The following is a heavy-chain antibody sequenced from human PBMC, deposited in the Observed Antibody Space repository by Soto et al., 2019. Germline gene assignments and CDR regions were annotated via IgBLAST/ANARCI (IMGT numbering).Heavy chain of an antibody. CDR3: ARQAKIGDRSQFYFDS. Sequence: PGGSLRLSCAASGFTFSFYAMHWVRQAPGKGLEWVAVISYNGRNKHYVDSVKGRFTISRDNSQDTLYLQMDSLRPDDTAVYYCARQAKIGDRSQFYFDSWGQGTLVTGLL. V-gene: IGHV3-30*04. J-gene: IGHJ4*02. D-gene: IGHD3-16*01. CDR1: GFTFSFYA. CDR2: ISYNGRNK.